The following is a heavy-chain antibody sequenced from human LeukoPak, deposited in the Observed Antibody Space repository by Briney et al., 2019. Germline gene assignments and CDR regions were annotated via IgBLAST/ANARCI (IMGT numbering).Heavy chain of an antibody. CDR3: ARRDPTAAAGRVDY. Sequence: GSLRLSCAAPGFTFSSYGMSWVRQPPGKGLEWIGEINHSGSTNYNPSLKSRVTISVDTSKNQFSLKLSSVTAADTAVYYCARRDPTAAAGRVDYWGQGILVTVSS. V-gene: IGHV4-34*01. J-gene: IGHJ4*02. CDR2: INHSGST. CDR1: GFTFSSYG. D-gene: IGHD6-13*01.